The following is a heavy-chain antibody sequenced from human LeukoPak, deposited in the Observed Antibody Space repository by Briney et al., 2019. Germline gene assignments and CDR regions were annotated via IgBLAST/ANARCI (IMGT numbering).Heavy chain of an antibody. V-gene: IGHV1-69*04. CDR3: ARNTVLRFLEWLLYGAFDI. CDR1: GGTFSSYA. D-gene: IGHD3-3*01. Sequence: SVKVSCKASGGTFSSYAISWVRQAPGQGLEWMGRIIPILGIANYAQKFQGRVTITADKSTSTAYMELSSLRSEDTAVYYCARNTVLRFLEWLLYGAFDIWGQGTMVTVSS. CDR2: IIPILGIA. J-gene: IGHJ3*02.